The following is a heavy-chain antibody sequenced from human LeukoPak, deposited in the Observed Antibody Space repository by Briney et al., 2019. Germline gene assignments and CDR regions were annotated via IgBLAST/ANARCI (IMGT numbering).Heavy chain of an antibody. CDR2: IKQDGSEK. V-gene: IGHV3-7*03. J-gene: IGHJ4*02. D-gene: IGHD6-13*01. Sequence: GGSLRLSCAASGFTFSSYWMSWVRQAPGKGLEWVANIKQDGSEKYYVDSVKGRFTISRDNAKNSLYLQMNSLRAEDTAVYYCASSPPGISPDYWGQGTLVTVSS. CDR3: ASSPPGISPDY. CDR1: GFTFSSYW.